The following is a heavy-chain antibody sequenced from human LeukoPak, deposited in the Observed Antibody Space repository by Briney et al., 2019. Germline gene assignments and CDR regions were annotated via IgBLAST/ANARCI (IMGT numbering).Heavy chain of an antibody. CDR3: ARSSIAARLFYYYYMDV. J-gene: IGHJ6*03. D-gene: IGHD6-6*01. Sequence: PSEALSLTCTVSGGSISSGYYWGWIRQPPGKGLEWIGSIYHSGSTYYNPSLKSQVTISVDRSKNQFSLKLSSVTAADTAVYYCARSSIAARLFYYYYMDVWGKGTTVTVSS. V-gene: IGHV4-38-2*02. CDR1: GGSISSGYY. CDR2: IYHSGST.